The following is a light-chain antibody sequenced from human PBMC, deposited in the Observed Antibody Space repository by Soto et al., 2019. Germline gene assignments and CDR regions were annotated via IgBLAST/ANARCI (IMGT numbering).Light chain of an antibody. V-gene: IGKV3-15*01. Sequence: EGVMTQSPATLSVSPVERATLSCMASQTVSRNLAWYQQRPGQAPRLLIYDISNRATGVPARFSGSGSETEFTLTIRSLQSEDFAVYFCQQYNNWPSFGQGTRLEIK. CDR3: QQYNNWPS. J-gene: IGKJ5*01. CDR2: DIS. CDR1: QTVSRN.